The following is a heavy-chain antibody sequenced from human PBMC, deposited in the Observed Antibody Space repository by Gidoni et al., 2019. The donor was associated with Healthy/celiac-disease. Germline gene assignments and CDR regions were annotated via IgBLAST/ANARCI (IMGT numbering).Heavy chain of an antibody. D-gene: IGHD5-18*01. CDR2: IYWNDDK. Sequence: QITLKESGPTLVKPTQTLTLTCTFSGFPLSTRGVGVGWIRQPPGKALEWLARIYWNDDKRYSPSLKSRLTITKDTSKNQVVLTMTNMDPVDTATYYCANRPKGYSFSYYYGMDVWGQGTTVTVSS. CDR3: ANRPKGYSFSYYYGMDV. J-gene: IGHJ6*02. CDR1: GFPLSTRGVG. V-gene: IGHV2-5*01.